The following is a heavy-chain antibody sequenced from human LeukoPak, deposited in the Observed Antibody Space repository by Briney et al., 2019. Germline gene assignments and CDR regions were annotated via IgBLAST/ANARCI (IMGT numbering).Heavy chain of an antibody. CDR1: GFTFSSYS. Sequence: GGSLRLSCAASGFTFSSYSMNWVRQAPGKGLEWVSYISSSSSTIYYADSVKGRFTISGDNAKNTLYLQMNSLRAEDTAVYYCAKGPKGKHIVVATAIGYWGQGTLVTVSS. CDR2: ISSSSSTI. J-gene: IGHJ4*02. V-gene: IGHV3-48*01. D-gene: IGHD2-21*02. CDR3: AKGPKGKHIVVATAIGY.